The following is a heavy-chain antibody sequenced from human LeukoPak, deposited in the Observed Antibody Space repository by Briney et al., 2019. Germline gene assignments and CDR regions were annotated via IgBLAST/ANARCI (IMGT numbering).Heavy chain of an antibody. J-gene: IGHJ6*02. V-gene: IGHV1-18*01. Sequence: ASVNVSCKASGYTFTSYGISWVRQAPGQGLEWMGWISAYNGNTNYAQKLQGRVTMTTDTSTSTAYMELRSLRSDDTAVYYSARDNHYDILTGRPIYYYYGMDVWGQGTTVTVPS. CDR3: ARDNHYDILTGRPIYYYYGMDV. CDR2: ISAYNGNT. CDR1: GYTFTSYG. D-gene: IGHD3-9*01.